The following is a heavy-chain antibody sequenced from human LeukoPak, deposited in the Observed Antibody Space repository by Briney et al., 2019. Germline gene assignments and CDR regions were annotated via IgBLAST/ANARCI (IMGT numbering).Heavy chain of an antibody. J-gene: IGHJ4*02. Sequence: GGSLRLSCAASGFTFSSYAMSWVRQAPGKGLEWVSAISGSGGSTYYADPVKGRFTISRDNSKNTLYLQMNSLRAEDTAVYYCAKDRPVQRRYYYDSSGYPFDYWGQGTLVTVSS. CDR1: GFTFSSYA. CDR3: AKDRPVQRRYYYDSSGYPFDY. V-gene: IGHV3-23*01. D-gene: IGHD3-22*01. CDR2: ISGSGGST.